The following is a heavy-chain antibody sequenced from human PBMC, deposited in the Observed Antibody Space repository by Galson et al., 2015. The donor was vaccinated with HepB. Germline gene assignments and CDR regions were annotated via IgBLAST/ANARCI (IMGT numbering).Heavy chain of an antibody. CDR1: GYTFTSYG. J-gene: IGHJ4*02. CDR2: ISAYNGNT. CDR3: AREAAWQQRLAAGNDYFDY. D-gene: IGHD6-19*01. V-gene: IGHV1-18*01. Sequence: SVKVSCKASGYTFTSYGISWVRQAPGQGLEWMGWISAYNGNTNYAQKLQGRVTMTTDTSTSTAYMELRSLRSDDTAVYYCAREAAWQQRLAAGNDYFDYWGQGTLVTVSS.